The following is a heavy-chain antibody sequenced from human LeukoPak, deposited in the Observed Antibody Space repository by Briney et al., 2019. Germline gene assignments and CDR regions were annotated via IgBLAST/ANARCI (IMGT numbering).Heavy chain of an antibody. V-gene: IGHV3-73*01. D-gene: IGHD6-19*01. CDR2: IRSKANSYAT. J-gene: IGHJ5*02. CDR3: TRLGIAVAGTGGS. CDR1: GFTFSGSA. Sequence: PGGSLRLSCAASGFTFSGSAMHWVRQASGKGLEWVGRIRSKANSYATAYAASVKGRFTISRDDSKNTAYLQMNSLKTEDTAVYYCTRLGIAVAGTGGSWGQGTLVTVSS.